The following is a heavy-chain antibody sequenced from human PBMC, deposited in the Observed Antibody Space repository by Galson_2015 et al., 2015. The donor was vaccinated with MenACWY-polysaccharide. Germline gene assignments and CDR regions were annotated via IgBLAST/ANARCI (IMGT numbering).Heavy chain of an antibody. Sequence: SVKVSCKASGYTFTSYAINWVRQAPGQGLEWLGWINTNTGNPTYAQGFSGRFVFSLDTSVSTVYLQISSLKAEDTAVYYCVRNLKQTTTTVNVGHFDYWGPGTLVTVSS. CDR2: INTNTGNP. D-gene: IGHD4-11*01. CDR1: GYTFTSYA. V-gene: IGHV7-4-1*02. J-gene: IGHJ4*02. CDR3: VRNLKQTTTTVNVGHFDY.